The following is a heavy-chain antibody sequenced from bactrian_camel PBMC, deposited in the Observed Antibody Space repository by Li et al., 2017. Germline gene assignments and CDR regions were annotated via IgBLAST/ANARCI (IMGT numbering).Heavy chain of an antibody. CDR2: IDSAGGT. V-gene: IGHV3S1*01. J-gene: IGHJ4*01. Sequence: HVQLVESGGGSVQSGGSLRLSCAASRYTGSNYCMGWFRQAPGKEREGVANIDSAGGTHYADSVKGRFTISRDNAKNTLRLQLNSLKTEDMAMYYCAKDSIDGGIWDYWGQGTQVTVS. CDR1: RYTGSNYC. D-gene: IGHD6*01. CDR3: AKDSIDGGIWDY.